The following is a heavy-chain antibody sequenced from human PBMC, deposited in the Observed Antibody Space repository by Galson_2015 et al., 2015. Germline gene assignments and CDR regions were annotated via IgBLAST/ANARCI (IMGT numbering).Heavy chain of an antibody. D-gene: IGHD6-13*01. CDR1: GGTFSSYA. J-gene: IGHJ6*02. V-gene: IGHV1-69*13. CDR2: IIPIFGTA. CDR3: ARDRNEKHIAAAGDSDYYYYGMDV. Sequence: SVKVSCKASGGTFSSYAISWVRQAPGQGLEWMGGIIPIFGTANYAQKFQGRVTITADESTSTAYVELSSLRSEDTAVYYCARDRNEKHIAAAGDSDYYYYGMDVWGQGATVTVSS.